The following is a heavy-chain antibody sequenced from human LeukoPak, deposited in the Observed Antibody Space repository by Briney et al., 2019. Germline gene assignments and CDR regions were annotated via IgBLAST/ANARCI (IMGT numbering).Heavy chain of an antibody. CDR1: GYSFTSYW. CDR3: ARRRDDGYSYGYWYFDL. V-gene: IGHV5-51*01. CDR2: IYPGDSDT. Sequence: GESLKISCKGSGYSFTSYWIGWVRQMPGKGLEWMGIIYPGDSDTRYSPSFQGQVTISADKSISTAYLQWSSLKASDTAMYYCARRRDDGYSYGYWYFDLWGRGTLVTVSP. D-gene: IGHD5-18*01. J-gene: IGHJ2*01.